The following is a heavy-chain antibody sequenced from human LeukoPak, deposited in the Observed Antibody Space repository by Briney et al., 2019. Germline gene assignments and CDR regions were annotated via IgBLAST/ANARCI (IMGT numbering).Heavy chain of an antibody. CDR1: GGSISSYY. J-gene: IGHJ4*02. CDR2: IYYSGST. CDR3: ARHVAEYCSGGSCYPYYFDY. V-gene: IGHV4-39*01. Sequence: SETLSLTCTVSGGSISSYYWGWIRQPPGKGLEWIGSIYYSGSTYYNPSLKSRVTISVDTSKNQFSLKLSSVTAADTAVYYCARHVAEYCSGGSCYPYYFDYWGQGTLVTVSS. D-gene: IGHD2-15*01.